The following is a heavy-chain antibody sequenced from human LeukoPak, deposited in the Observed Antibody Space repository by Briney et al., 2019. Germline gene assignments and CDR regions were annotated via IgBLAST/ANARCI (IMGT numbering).Heavy chain of an antibody. D-gene: IGHD1-1*01. V-gene: IGHV1-2*06. CDR3: ASWDWNPNYYFDY. CDR1: GYTFTGYY. CDR2: INPNSGGT. J-gene: IGHJ4*02. Sequence: EASVKVSCKTSGYTFTGYYMHWVRQAPGQGREWMGRINPNSGGTNYAQKFQGRVTMTRDTSITTAYMELSSLRSDDTAVYYCASWDWNPNYYFDYWGQGTLVTVSS.